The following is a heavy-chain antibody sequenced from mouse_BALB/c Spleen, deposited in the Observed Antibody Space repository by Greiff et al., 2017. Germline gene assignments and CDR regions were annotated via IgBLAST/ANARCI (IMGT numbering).Heavy chain of an antibody. CDR2: ISSGGSYT. CDR3: ARHSIYGEYAMDY. D-gene: IGHD1-1*01. J-gene: IGHJ4*01. Sequence: EVMLVESGGDLVKPGGSLKLSCAASGFTFSSYGMSWVRQTPDKRLEWVATISSGGSYTYYPDSVKGRFTISRDNAKNTLYLQMSSLKSEDTAMYYCARHSIYGEYAMDYWGQGTSVTVSS. CDR1: GFTFSSYG. V-gene: IGHV5-6*01.